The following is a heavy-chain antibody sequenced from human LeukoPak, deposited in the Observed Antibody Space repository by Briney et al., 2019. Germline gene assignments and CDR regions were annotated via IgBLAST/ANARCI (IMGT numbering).Heavy chain of an antibody. V-gene: IGHV5-51*01. CDR2: IYPGDSDT. D-gene: IGHD3-9*01. CDR1: GYSFASYW. Sequence: GESLKISCKGSGYSFASYWIGWVRQMPGKGLEWMGIIYPGDSDTRYSPSFQGQVTTSADKSISTAYLQWSSLKASDTAMYYCARQPYYYDILTGYYTTHFDYWGQGTLVTVSS. J-gene: IGHJ4*02. CDR3: ARQPYYYDILTGYYTTHFDY.